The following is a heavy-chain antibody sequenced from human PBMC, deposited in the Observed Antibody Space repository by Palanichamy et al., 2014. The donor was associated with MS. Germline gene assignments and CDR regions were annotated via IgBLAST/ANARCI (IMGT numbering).Heavy chain of an antibody. Sequence: EVQLVESGGGLVQPGGSLRLSCAAPDFTFSNFWMSWVRQAPGKGLEWVANIKEDGSDKYYVDSVKGRFTISRDNAKTSVYLQMNSLRTEDTAVYYCARLRKGGYFEYWGQGTLVIVSS. CDR3: ARLRKGGYFEY. CDR2: IKEDGSDK. D-gene: IGHD1-14*01. J-gene: IGHJ4*02. CDR1: DFTFSNFW. V-gene: IGHV3-7*01.